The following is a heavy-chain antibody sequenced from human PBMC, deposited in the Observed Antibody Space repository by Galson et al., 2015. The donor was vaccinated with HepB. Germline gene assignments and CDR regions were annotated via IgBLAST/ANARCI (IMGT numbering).Heavy chain of an antibody. V-gene: IGHV3-49*03. CDR2: IRSKAYGGTT. CDR1: GFAFGDYT. J-gene: IGHJ4*02. Sequence: SLRLSCAASGFAFGDYTMSWFRQAPGKGLEWVGSIRSKAYGGTTEYVASVKRRFTISRHDSKSIAYLQINRLKTEDTAVYYCTGDRKGGYGPFDYWGQGTLVTVSS. D-gene: IGHD5-12*01. CDR3: TGDRKGGYGPFDY.